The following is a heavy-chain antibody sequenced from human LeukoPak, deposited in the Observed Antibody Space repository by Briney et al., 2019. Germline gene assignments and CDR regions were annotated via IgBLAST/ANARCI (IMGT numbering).Heavy chain of an antibody. CDR3: ARVPLPALLRMYYYYMDV. Sequence: ASVKVSCKASGYNFGANYMHWVRQAPGQGLEWMGWMNPNSGNTGYAQKFQGRVTMTRNTSISTAYMELSSLRSEDTAVYYCARVPLPALLRMYYYYMDVWGKGTTVTISS. D-gene: IGHD5-12*01. J-gene: IGHJ6*03. CDR2: MNPNSGNT. CDR1: GYNFGANY. V-gene: IGHV1-8*02.